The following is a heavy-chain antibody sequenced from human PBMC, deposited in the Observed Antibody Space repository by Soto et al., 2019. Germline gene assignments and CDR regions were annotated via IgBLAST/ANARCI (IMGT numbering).Heavy chain of an antibody. CDR3: ASAPRNAITIFGVVIN. V-gene: IGHV5-51*01. CDR2: IYPGDSDT. D-gene: IGHD3-3*01. J-gene: IGHJ4*02. CDR1: VYSFTHYS. Sequence: RGEAPKNSRKGSVYSFTHYSGRRVRPKPGKGLEWMGIIYPGDSDTRYSPSFQGQVTISADKSISTAYLQWSSLKASDTAMYYCASAPRNAITIFGVVINWGQGTLVTVSS.